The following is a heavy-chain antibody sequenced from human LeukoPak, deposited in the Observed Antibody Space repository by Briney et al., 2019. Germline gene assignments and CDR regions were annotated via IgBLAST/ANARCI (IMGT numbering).Heavy chain of an antibody. CDR2: INGDASAK. Sequence: GGSLRLSCAASGFTFGRHWMTWVRQAPGKGLEWVAHINGDASAKEYVDSVKGRFTISRDNTKNSLYLQMNSLRVEDTAVYYCARDGNASGADLDYWGQGTLVTVSS. V-gene: IGHV3-7*01. J-gene: IGHJ4*02. D-gene: IGHD1-26*01. CDR3: ARDGNASGADLDY. CDR1: GFTFGRHW.